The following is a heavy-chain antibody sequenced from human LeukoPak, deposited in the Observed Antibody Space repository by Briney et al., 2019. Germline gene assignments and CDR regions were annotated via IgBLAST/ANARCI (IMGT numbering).Heavy chain of an antibody. J-gene: IGHJ4*02. V-gene: IGHV4-59*01. CDR2: IYYSGST. CDR3: ARLNSGSYLNLDY. CDR1: GGSISSYY. Sequence: PSETLSFTCTVSGGSISSYYWSWIRQPPGKGLEWIGYIYYSGSTNYNPSLKSRVTISVDTSKNQFSLKLSSVTAADTAVYYCARLNSGSYLNLDYWGQGTLVTVSS. D-gene: IGHD1-26*01.